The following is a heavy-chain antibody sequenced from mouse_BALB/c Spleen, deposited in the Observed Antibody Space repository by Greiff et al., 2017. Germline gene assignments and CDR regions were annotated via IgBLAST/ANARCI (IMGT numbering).Heavy chain of an antibody. Sequence: VQLKQSGAELVKPGASVKLSCTASGFNIKDTYMHWVKQRPEQGLEWIGRIDPANGNTKYDPKFQGKATITADTSSNTAYLQLSSLTSEDTAVYYCARQGLRGYYAMDYWGQGTSVTVSS. CDR1: GFNIKDTY. J-gene: IGHJ4*01. CDR3: ARQGLRGYYAMDY. CDR2: IDPANGNT. V-gene: IGHV14-3*02. D-gene: IGHD2-4*01.